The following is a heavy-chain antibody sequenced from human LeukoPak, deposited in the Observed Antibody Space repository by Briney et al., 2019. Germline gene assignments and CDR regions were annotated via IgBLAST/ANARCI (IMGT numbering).Heavy chain of an antibody. CDR2: IYDSGST. D-gene: IGHD3-10*01. Sequence: SETLSLTCTVSGGSISSSYYYWGWIRQPPGRGLEWMGSIYDSGSTYYNPSLKSRVTISVDTSKNQFSLQLNSVTAADPAVYYCARHYGPWGQGTRVTVSS. CDR3: ARHYGP. V-gene: IGHV4-39*01. CDR1: GGSISSSYYY. J-gene: IGHJ5*02.